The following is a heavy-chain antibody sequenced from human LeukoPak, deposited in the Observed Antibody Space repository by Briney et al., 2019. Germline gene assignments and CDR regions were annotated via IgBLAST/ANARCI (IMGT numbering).Heavy chain of an antibody. D-gene: IGHD2-2*01. CDR1: GFSVSSNY. V-gene: IGHV3-53*01. CDR2: IYTGGNT. Sequence: GGSLRLSCAASGFSVSSNYMSWVRQAPGKGLEWVSVIYTGGNTYYADSVKGRFTISRDNSKNTLYLQMNSLRAEDTAVYYCARDSLSGIVPAAMSLDYWGQGTLATVSS. CDR3: ARDSLSGIVPAAMSLDY. J-gene: IGHJ4*02.